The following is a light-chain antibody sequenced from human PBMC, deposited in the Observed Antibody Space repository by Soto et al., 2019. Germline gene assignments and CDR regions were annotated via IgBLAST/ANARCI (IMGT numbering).Light chain of an antibody. J-gene: IGKJ1*01. CDR1: QSISSS. V-gene: IGKV1-39*01. CDR3: QQSFNLPRT. Sequence: DIQMTQSPSPLSASVGETITITCRASQSISSSLNWFQHSPGQPPKLLLFAASNLHAGVPPRFSGSGSGTSFSLTIRSLQPEDFATYYCQQSFNLPRTFGPGTKVDIK. CDR2: AAS.